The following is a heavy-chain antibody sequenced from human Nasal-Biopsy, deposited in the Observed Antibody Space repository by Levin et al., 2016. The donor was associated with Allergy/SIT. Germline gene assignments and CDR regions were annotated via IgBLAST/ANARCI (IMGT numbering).Heavy chain of an antibody. V-gene: IGHV4-31*03. Sequence: SETLSLTCTVSGGSISSGGYYWTWIRQHPEKGLEWIGFIYYSGSAYYNPSLKSRVTISVDTSKNQFSLRLNSVYAADTAVYYCALFRVLSRPSGVEAFDIWGQGTMVIVSS. CDR1: GGSISSGGYY. CDR3: ALFRVLSRPSGVEAFDI. J-gene: IGHJ3*02. D-gene: IGHD3-10*01. CDR2: IYYSGSA.